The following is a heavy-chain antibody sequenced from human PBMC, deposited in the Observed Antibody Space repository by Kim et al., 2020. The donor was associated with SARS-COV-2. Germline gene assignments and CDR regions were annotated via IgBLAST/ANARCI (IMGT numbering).Heavy chain of an antibody. J-gene: IGHJ6*02. CDR1: GFTFSAYS. Sequence: GGSLRLSCAASGFTFSAYSMNWVRQAPGRGLEWVPVISGSGRTIYYADSVKGRFTVSRDNARNSLFLQMNSLRVEDTAVYYCSREPPSISQYGMDVWGQGTTVTVSS. CDR2: ISGSGRTI. V-gene: IGHV3-21*01. D-gene: IGHD3-10*01. CDR3: SREPPSISQYGMDV.